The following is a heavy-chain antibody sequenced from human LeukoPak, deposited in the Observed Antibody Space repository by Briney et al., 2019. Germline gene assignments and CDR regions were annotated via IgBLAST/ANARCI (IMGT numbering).Heavy chain of an antibody. CDR3: ARVRGILAYSAFDL. CDR2: VYVTGKT. Sequence: SETLSLTCTVSGDSIRSYYWSWIRQPAGKGLEWIGRVYVTGKTNYSPSLKSRVTMSVDTSKNQFSLKLSSVTAADTAVYYCARVRGILAYSAFDLWGQGTMVTVSS. D-gene: IGHD1-26*01. J-gene: IGHJ3*01. V-gene: IGHV4-4*07. CDR1: GDSIRSYY.